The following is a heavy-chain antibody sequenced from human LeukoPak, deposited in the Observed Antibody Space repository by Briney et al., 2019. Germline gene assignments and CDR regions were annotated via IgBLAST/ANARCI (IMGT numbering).Heavy chain of an antibody. V-gene: IGHV3-7*01. J-gene: IGHJ3*02. D-gene: IGHD1-26*01. CDR3: ARDPSGSYAFDI. Sequence: GSLRLSCAASGYTFSSYWMSWVRQAPGKGLEWVANIKQDGSEKYYVDSVKGRFTISRDNAKNSLYLQMNSLRAEDTAVYYCARDPSGSYAFDIWGQGTMVTVSS. CDR1: GYTFSSYW. CDR2: IKQDGSEK.